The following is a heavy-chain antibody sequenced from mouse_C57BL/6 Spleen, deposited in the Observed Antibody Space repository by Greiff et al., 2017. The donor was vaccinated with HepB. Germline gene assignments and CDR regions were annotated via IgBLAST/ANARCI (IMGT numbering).Heavy chain of an antibody. CDR3: ARSPYYGSSYGYFDV. CDR1: GYTFTNYW. CDR2: IYPGGGYT. Sequence: VQLVESGAELVRPGTSVKMSCKASGYTFTNYWIGWAKQRPGHGLEWIGAIYPGGGYTNYNEKFKGTATLTADKSSSTAYMQFSSLTSEDSAIYYCARSPYYGSSYGYFDVWGTGTTVTVSS. V-gene: IGHV1-63*01. D-gene: IGHD1-1*01. J-gene: IGHJ1*03.